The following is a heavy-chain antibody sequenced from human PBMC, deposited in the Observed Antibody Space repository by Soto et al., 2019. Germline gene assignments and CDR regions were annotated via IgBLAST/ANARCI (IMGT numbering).Heavy chain of an antibody. V-gene: IGHV3-30-3*01. D-gene: IGHD6-19*01. J-gene: IGHJ4*02. CDR3: ARGMTEQWLGSFDY. CDR2: ISYDGSNK. CDR1: GFAFSSYA. Sequence: QVQLVESGGGVVQPGRSLRLSCAASGFAFSSYAMHWFRQAPGKGLEWVAVISYDGSNKYYADSVKGRFTISRDNSKNTLYLQMNSLRAEDTAVYYCARGMTEQWLGSFDYWGQGTLVTVSS.